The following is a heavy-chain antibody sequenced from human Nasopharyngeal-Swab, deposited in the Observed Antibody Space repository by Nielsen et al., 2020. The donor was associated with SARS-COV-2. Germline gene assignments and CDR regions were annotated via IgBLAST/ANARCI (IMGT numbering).Heavy chain of an antibody. J-gene: IGHJ6*02. D-gene: IGHD4-11*01. CDR1: GYTFTSYG. V-gene: IGHV1-18*01. Sequence: ASVKVSCKASGYTFTSYGISWVRQAPGQGLEWMGWISAYNGNTNYAQKFQGRVTITADESTSTAYMELSSLRSEDTAVYYCARDRQQLDYYYYGMDVWGQGTTVTVSS. CDR3: ARDRQQLDYYYYGMDV. CDR2: ISAYNGNT.